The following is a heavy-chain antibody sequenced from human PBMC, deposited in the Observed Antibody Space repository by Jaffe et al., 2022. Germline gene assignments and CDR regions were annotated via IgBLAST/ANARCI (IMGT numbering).Heavy chain of an antibody. CDR1: GFTFDDYA. J-gene: IGHJ4*02. D-gene: IGHD2-15*01. CDR2: ISWDGGST. CDR3: AKDGNRGGLMDY. V-gene: IGHV3-43D*04. Sequence: EVQLVESGGVVVQPGGSLRLSCAASGFTFDDYAMHWVRQAPGKGLEWVSLISWDGGSTYYADSVKGRFTISRDNSKNSLYLQMNSLRAEDTALYYCAKDGNRGGLMDYWGQGTLVTVSS.